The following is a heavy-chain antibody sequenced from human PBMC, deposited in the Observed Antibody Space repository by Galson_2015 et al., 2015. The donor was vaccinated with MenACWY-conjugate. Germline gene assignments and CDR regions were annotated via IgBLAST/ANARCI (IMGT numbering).Heavy chain of an antibody. Sequence: LSLTCTVSGGSISRNDLYCGWFHQPPGKGLEWIGNIHYSGGTYHNPSLKSRITTSVDTSKNQFSLNLASVTAADTATYYCGRRRPRDIGGGFDIWGQGTLVTVSS. CDR3: GRRRPRDIGGGFDI. V-gene: IGHV4-39*01. D-gene: IGHD2-15*01. CDR2: IHYSGGT. CDR1: GGSISRNDLY. J-gene: IGHJ3*02.